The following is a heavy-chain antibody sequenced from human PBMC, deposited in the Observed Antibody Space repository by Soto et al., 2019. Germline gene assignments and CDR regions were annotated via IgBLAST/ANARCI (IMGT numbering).Heavy chain of an antibody. D-gene: IGHD3-9*01. CDR1: GGTFSSYA. CDR3: AREVSISFPGDAFGI. CDR2: IIPIFGTA. Sequence: QVQLVQSGAEVKKPGSSVKVSCKASGGTFSSYAISWVRQAPGQGPPPTGAIIPIFGTANYAQKFQGRVTITEDESTSTGYMELSSLRSEDTAVYYCAREVSISFPGDAFGIWGQGTMVTVSS. V-gene: IGHV1-69*12. J-gene: IGHJ3*02.